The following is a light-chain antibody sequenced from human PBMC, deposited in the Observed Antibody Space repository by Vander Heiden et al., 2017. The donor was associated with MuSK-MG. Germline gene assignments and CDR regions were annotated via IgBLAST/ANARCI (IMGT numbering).Light chain of an antibody. CDR1: HDISKY. J-gene: IGKJ3*01. V-gene: IGKV1-33*01. CDR3: QQYDTLPPT. CDR2: DVV. Sequence: IQMTQSPSSLSVSVGDRVTIPCQASHDISKYLKWYQQRPGGAPRLLVYDVVNLASGVPSRFSGSGSGTHFTRTINRLQPEDVATYYCQQYDTLPPTFGPGTKLDVK.